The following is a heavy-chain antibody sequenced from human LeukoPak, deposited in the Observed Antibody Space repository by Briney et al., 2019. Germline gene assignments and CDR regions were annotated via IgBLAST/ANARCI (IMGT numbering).Heavy chain of an antibody. V-gene: IGHV1-18*01. Sequence: ASVKVSCKASGYTFTSYGISWVRQAPGQGLEWMGWISAYNGNTNYAQKLQGRVTMTTDTSTSTAYMELRSLRSDDTAVYYCARDQLGTSYGGVNNWFDPWGQGTLVTVSS. CDR2: ISAYNGNT. CDR1: GYTFTSYG. D-gene: IGHD2-8*02. J-gene: IGHJ5*02. CDR3: ARDQLGTSYGGVNNWFDP.